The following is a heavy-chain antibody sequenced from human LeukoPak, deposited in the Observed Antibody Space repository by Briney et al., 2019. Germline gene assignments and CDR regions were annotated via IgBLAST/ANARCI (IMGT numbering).Heavy chain of an antibody. J-gene: IGHJ4*02. CDR1: GGSISSSSYY. CDR2: IYYSGST. D-gene: IGHD1-26*01. CDR3: ARWAVGATFDY. V-gene: IGHV4-39*07. Sequence: SETLSLTCTVSGGSISSSSYYWGRLRQPPGKGLEWIGSIYYSGSTYYNPSLKSRVTISVDTSKNQFSLKLSSVTAADTAVYYCARWAVGATFDYWGQGTLVTVSS.